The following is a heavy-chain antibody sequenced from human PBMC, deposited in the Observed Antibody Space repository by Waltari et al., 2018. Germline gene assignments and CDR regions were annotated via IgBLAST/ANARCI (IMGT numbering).Heavy chain of an antibody. V-gene: IGHV3-30*18. CDR3: AKLFTALFDY. D-gene: IGHD3-16*01. CDR2: ISYDGSNK. Sequence: QVQLVESGGGVVQPGRSLRLSCAASGFTFSSYGMHWVRQAPGKGLEWVAVISYDGSNKYYADSVKGRFTISRDNSKNTLYLQMNSLRAEDTAVYYCAKLFTALFDYWGQGTLVTVSS. J-gene: IGHJ4*02. CDR1: GFTFSSYG.